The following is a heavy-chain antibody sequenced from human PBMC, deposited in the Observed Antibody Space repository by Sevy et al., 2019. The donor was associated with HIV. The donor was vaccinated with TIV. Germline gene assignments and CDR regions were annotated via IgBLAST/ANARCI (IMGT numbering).Heavy chain of an antibody. D-gene: IGHD3-16*01. Sequence: GGSLRLSCAASGFTFRNYEMTWVRQAPGKGLEWISYISSSDVTKYYADSVKGRFTISRNNAKTSLSLQRNSLRAEDTAYYYCGRVNAYYGKGYDTWGQGTRVTVSS. CDR3: GRVNAYYGKGYDT. V-gene: IGHV3-48*03. CDR2: ISSSDVTK. CDR1: GFTFRNYE. J-gene: IGHJ5*02.